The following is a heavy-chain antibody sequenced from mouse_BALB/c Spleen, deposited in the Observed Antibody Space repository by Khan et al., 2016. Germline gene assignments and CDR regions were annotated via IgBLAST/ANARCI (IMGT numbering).Heavy chain of an antibody. CDR1: AYTFTNYG. CDR3: ARYRYYYGSSRYFDV. Sequence: QIQLVQSGPELKKPGKTVKISCKASAYTFTNYGMNWVKQAPGKGLKWMGWINTYSGESTYADDFKGRFAFSLETSANTAYLQINNLKNEDTATYFCARYRYYYGSSRYFDVGGAGTTVTVSS. D-gene: IGHD1-1*01. J-gene: IGHJ1*01. V-gene: IGHV9-3-1*01. CDR2: INTYSGES.